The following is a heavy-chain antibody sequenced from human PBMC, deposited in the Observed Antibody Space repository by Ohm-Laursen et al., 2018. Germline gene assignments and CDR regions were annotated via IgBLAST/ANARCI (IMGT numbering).Heavy chain of an antibody. CDR2: INWNSDTI. V-gene: IGHV3-48*01. D-gene: IGHD3-9*01. CDR3: ARLPEDFDWYGWFDP. J-gene: IGHJ5*02. CDR1: GFNFNAHN. Sequence: SLRLSCSASGFNFNAHNMNWVRQAPGKGLEWVSFINWNSDTIYYADSVKGRFTISRDNAENSLYLQMNSLRAEDTAVYYCARLPEDFDWYGWFDPWGQGTLVTVSS.